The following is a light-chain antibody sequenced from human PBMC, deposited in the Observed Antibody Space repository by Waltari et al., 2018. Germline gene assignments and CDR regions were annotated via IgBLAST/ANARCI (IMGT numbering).Light chain of an antibody. Sequence: EIVLTQSPGTLSLSPGERATLSCWASQSVGGTLAWYQQKPGQAPRLLIYGASSRATGIPDRFSGSVSGTVFSLSISRLEPEDFAVYYCQHYVRLPVTFGQGTKVEIK. CDR2: GAS. CDR1: QSVGGT. V-gene: IGKV3-20*01. CDR3: QHYVRLPVT. J-gene: IGKJ1*01.